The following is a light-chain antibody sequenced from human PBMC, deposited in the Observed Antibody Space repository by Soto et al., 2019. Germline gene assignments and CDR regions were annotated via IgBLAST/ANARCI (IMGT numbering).Light chain of an antibody. CDR1: QSISSNF. CDR2: GAS. V-gene: IGKV3-20*01. J-gene: IGKJ1*01. Sequence: EIELTQSPGTLSLSPGEGATLSCRASQSISSNFLAWYQQKRGQAPRLLIHGASNRAAGIPDRFCGSRSAAAFTPTITSLEHEDFAVYYCHQYDGSPRTFGQGTKVEVK. CDR3: HQYDGSPRT.